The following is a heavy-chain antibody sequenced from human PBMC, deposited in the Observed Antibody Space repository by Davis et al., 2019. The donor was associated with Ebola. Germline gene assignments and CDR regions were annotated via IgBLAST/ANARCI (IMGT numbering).Heavy chain of an antibody. CDR2: LSSDGSRA. CDR3: ARRSRDGYHSEIDN. D-gene: IGHD5-24*01. J-gene: IGHJ4*02. Sequence: GGSLRLSCVASGFTFTTPTMHWVRQAPGKGLEWVALLSSDGSRAYYADSVKGRFTISRDTSKNTLYLEMNSLRAGDTAIYYCARRSRDGYHSEIDNWGPGTLVTVSS. CDR1: GFTFTTPT. V-gene: IGHV3-30-3*01.